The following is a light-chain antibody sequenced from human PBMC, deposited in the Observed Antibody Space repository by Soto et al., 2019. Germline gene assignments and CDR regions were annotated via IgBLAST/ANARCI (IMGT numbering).Light chain of an antibody. V-gene: IGKV1-39*01. J-gene: IGKJ1*01. CDR3: QESYSTS. CDR2: VAS. Sequence: IQINQSPYSLSASVGYSLTITCRSSKYISTYLNWYQQKPGKAPKLLIYVASNLQSGVPSRFSGSGSGTDFTLTISSLQPEDIATYYFQESYSTSFGQGTKV. CDR1: KYISTY.